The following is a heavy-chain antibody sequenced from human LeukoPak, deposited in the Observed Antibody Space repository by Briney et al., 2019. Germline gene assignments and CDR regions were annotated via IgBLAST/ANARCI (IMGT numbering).Heavy chain of an antibody. D-gene: IGHD6-19*01. CDR3: ATSIAMAVRYGMDV. J-gene: IGHJ6*02. CDR1: GYTFTSYG. V-gene: IGHV1-18*01. Sequence: ASVKVSCKASGYTFTSYGISWVPQAPGQGLEWMGWISAYNGNTNYAQKLQGRVTMTTDTSTSTAYMELRSLRSDDTAVYYCATSIAMAVRYGMDVWGQGTTVTVSS. CDR2: ISAYNGNT.